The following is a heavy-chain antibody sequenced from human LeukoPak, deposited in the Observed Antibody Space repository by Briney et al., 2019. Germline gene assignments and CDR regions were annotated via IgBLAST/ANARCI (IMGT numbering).Heavy chain of an antibody. CDR3: ARGPIRNYYDSSGYYYANWFDP. CDR1: GFTFSSYW. CDR2: INSDGSST. Sequence: GGSLRLXCAASGFTFSSYWMHWVRQAPGKGLVWVSRINSDGSSTSYADSVKGRFTISRDNAKNTLYLQMNSLRAEDTAVYYCARGPIRNYYDSSGYYYANWFDPWGQRTLVTVSS. J-gene: IGHJ5*02. D-gene: IGHD3-22*01. V-gene: IGHV3-74*01.